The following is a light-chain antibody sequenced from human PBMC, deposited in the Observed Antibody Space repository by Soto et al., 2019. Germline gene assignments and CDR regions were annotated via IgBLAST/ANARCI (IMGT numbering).Light chain of an antibody. V-gene: IGLV2-23*03. CDR1: SSDVGSYNL. J-gene: IGLJ3*02. CDR2: EGS. Sequence: QSALTQPASVSGSPGQSITISCTGTSSDVGSYNLVSWYQQHPGKAPKLMIYEGSKRPSGVSNRFSGSKSGNTASLTISGLEAEDEDDYYCCSYAGSSTFLWVFGGGTKLTVL. CDR3: CSYAGSSTFLWV.